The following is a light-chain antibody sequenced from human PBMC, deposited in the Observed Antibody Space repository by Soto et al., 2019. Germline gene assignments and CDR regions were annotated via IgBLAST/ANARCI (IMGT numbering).Light chain of an antibody. J-gene: IGLJ1*01. CDR2: EGT. V-gene: IGLV2-23*01. CDR3: CSYASSTTYV. CDR1: SSDVGSYNL. Sequence: QSVLTQPASLSGSPGQSITRSCTGNSSDVGSYNLVSWYQQHPGKAPKLMIYEGTKRPSGVSDRFSGSRSGNTASLTISGLQAEDEADYYCCSYASSTTYVFGTGTKVTVL.